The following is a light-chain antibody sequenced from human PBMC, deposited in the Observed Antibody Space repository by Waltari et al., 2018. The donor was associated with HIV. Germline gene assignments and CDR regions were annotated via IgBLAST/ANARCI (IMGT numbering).Light chain of an antibody. J-gene: IGLJ1*01. CDR2: NNS. Sequence: QSVLTQPPSVSGAPGQRVTISCTGSSSHIGAGFDVHWSQQLPGTAPKLLIYNNSNRPSGVPDRFSGSKSGTSASLAITGLQAEDEADYYCQSYDSSLSGSDVFGTGTKVTVL. CDR1: SSHIGAGFD. CDR3: QSYDSSLSGSDV. V-gene: IGLV1-40*01.